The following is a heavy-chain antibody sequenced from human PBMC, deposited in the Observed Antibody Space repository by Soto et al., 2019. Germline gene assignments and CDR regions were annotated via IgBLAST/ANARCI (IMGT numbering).Heavy chain of an antibody. V-gene: IGHV4-59*08. CDR3: ASVCSGGSCSSRHFDP. D-gene: IGHD2-15*01. Sequence: PSETLSLTCTGSGGSISSYYWSWIRQPPGKGLEWIGYIYYSGSTNYNPSLKSRVTISVDTSKNQFSLKLSSVTAADTAVYYCASVCSGGSCSSRHFDPWVQGTLVTVSS. CDR2: IYYSGST. J-gene: IGHJ5*02. CDR1: GGSISSYY.